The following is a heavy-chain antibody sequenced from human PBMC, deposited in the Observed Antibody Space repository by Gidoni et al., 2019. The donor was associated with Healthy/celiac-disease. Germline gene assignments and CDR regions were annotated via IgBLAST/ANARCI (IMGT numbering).Heavy chain of an antibody. CDR3: ARVVTPSTFDY. CDR2: IYHSGST. J-gene: IGHJ4*02. D-gene: IGHD2-21*02. V-gene: IGHV4-38-2*02. CDR1: GYSISSGYY. Sequence: QVQLQESGPGLVKPSETLSLPCTVSGYSISSGYYWGWIRQPPGKGLEWIGSIYHSGSTYYNPSLKSRVTISVDTSKNQFSLKLSSVTAADTAVYYCARVVTPSTFDYWGQGTLVTVSS.